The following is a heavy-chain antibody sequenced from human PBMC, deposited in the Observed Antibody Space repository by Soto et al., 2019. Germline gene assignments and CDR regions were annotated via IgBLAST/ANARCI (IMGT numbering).Heavy chain of an antibody. V-gene: IGHV4-4*07. CDR2: IFSSGST. J-gene: IGHJ4*02. CDR3: AREGSYSAYNFAHGIQLWSFDF. Sequence: SETLSLTCTVSGGSINTFYWSWVRQPAGKGLEWIGRIFSSGSTSFNPSLESRVAMSVDTSKSHFSLNLSSVTAADMAVYYCAREGSYSAYNFAHGIQLWSFDFWGQGALVTVSS. CDR1: GGSINTFY. D-gene: IGHD5-12*01.